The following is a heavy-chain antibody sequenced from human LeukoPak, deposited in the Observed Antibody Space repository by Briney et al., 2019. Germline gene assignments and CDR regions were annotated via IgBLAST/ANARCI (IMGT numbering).Heavy chain of an antibody. D-gene: IGHD3-10*01. CDR1: GGTFSSYA. CDR2: IIPIFGTA. CDR3: ARFYYGSGSYYNWFDP. Sequence: SVKVSCKASGGTFSSYAISWVRQAPGQGLEWMGGIIPIFGTANYAQKFQGRVTITTDESTSTAYLELSSLRSEDTAVYYCARFYYGSGSYYNWFDPWGQGTLVTVSS. J-gene: IGHJ5*02. V-gene: IGHV1-69*05.